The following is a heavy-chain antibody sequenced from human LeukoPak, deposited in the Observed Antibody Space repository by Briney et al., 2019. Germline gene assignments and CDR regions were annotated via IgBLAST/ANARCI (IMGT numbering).Heavy chain of an antibody. Sequence: SETLSLTCAVSGGSISSRNWWSWVRQPPGKGLEWIGEIYHSGSINYNPSLKSRVTISVDKSKNQLSLRLTSVTAADTAVYYCARDNGAIRAYYYHGMDVWGQGTTVTVSS. CDR3: ARDNGAIRAYYYHGMDV. CDR1: GGSISSRNW. D-gene: IGHD2-8*01. V-gene: IGHV4-4*02. CDR2: IYHSGSI. J-gene: IGHJ6*02.